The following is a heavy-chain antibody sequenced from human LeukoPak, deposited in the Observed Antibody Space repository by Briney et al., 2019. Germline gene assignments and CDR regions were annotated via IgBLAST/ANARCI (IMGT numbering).Heavy chain of an antibody. J-gene: IGHJ4*02. CDR2: MNPNSGNT. CDR1: GYTFTGYY. D-gene: IGHD3-3*01. Sequence: GASVKVSCKASGYTFTGYYMHWVRQAPGQGLEWMGWMNPNSGNTGYAQKFQGRVTITRNTSISTAYMELSSLRSEDTAVYYCARGDFWRATVDYWGQGTLVTVSS. CDR3: ARGDFWRATVDY. V-gene: IGHV1-8*03.